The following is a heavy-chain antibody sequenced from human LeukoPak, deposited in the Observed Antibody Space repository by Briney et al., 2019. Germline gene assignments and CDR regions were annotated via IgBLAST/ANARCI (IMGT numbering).Heavy chain of an antibody. V-gene: IGHV4-39*07. Sequence: SETLSLTCTVSGSSISSSSFYWVWIRQSPGKGLEWIGSIYYSGSTYYNPSLKSRVTISVDTSKNQFSLKLSSVTAADTAVYYCARGRALGYCSSTSCYRGPSYYYYGMDVWGQGTTVTVSS. D-gene: IGHD2-2*01. J-gene: IGHJ6*02. CDR3: ARGRALGYCSSTSCYRGPSYYYYGMDV. CDR2: IYYSGST. CDR1: GSSISSSSFY.